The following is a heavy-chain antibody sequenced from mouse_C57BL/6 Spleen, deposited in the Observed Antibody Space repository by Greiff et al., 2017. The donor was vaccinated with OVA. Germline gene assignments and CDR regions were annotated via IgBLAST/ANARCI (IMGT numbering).Heavy chain of an antibody. V-gene: IGHV5-17*01. CDR3: ARPPLGREGYFDV. CDR2: ISSGSSTI. CDR1: GFTFSDYG. J-gene: IGHJ1*03. Sequence: VQLKESGGGLVKPGGSLKLSCAASGFTFSDYGMHWVRQAPEKGLEWVAYISSGSSTIYYADTVKGRFTISRDNAKNTLFLQMTSLRSEDTAMYYCARPPLGREGYFDVWGTGTTVTVSS. D-gene: IGHD4-1*01.